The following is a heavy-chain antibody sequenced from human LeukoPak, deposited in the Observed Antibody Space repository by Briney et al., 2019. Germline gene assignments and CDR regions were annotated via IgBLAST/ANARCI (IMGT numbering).Heavy chain of an antibody. V-gene: IGHV4-39*07. D-gene: IGHD1-26*01. J-gene: IGHJ3*01. CDR3: VRGYSGSYYDAFDF. CDR2: IYYSWST. Sequence: EASETLSLTCTVSAGSISSSSYYWGWIRQPPGKGLEWIGSIYYSWSTYYNPSLKSRVTISVNTSKNQFSLILSSVTAADTAVYYCVRGYSGSYYDAFDFWGKGTMVTVSS. CDR1: AGSISSSSYY.